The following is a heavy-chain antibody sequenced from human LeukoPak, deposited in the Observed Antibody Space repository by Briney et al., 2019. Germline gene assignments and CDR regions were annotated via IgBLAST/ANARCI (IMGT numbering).Heavy chain of an antibody. CDR3: ARADTAMATYYFDY. D-gene: IGHD5-18*01. Sequence: GGSLRLSCAASGFTFSSYGMHWVRQAPGKGLEWVAVISYDGSNKYYADSVKGRFTISRDNSKNTLYLQMNSLRAEDTAVYYCARADTAMATYYFDYWGQGTLVTVSS. J-gene: IGHJ4*02. V-gene: IGHV3-30*03. CDR1: GFTFSSYG. CDR2: ISYDGSNK.